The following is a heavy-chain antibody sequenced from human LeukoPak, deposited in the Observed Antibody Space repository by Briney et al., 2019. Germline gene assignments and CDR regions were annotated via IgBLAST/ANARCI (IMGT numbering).Heavy chain of an antibody. CDR2: ISYGGSNT. J-gene: IGHJ4*02. CDR1: RFSFRSYD. D-gene: IGHD6-13*01. Sequence: PGRSLRLSCAASRFSFRSYDMHWVRQAPGKGLEWVAVISYGGSNTYYTDSVKGRFTISRDNSKNTLYLQMNSLRPEDTAVYYCAKDGQLGGSSWFTLYFDYWGQGTLVTVSS. V-gene: IGHV3-30*18. CDR3: AKDGQLGGSSWFTLYFDY.